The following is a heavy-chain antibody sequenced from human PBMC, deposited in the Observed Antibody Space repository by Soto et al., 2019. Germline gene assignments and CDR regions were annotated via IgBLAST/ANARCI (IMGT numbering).Heavy chain of an antibody. CDR1: GFTFRGYA. D-gene: IGHD3-22*01. CDR2: ISGSGRST. CDR3: ARDRLYDSSGYHYVGCFDF. J-gene: IGHJ2*01. Sequence: EVRLLESGGGLVQPGGSLRLSCAASGFTFRGYAMGWVRQAPGKGLERVSTISGSGRSTYYADSVKGRCTISRHNSKNTLCVQMNSLRAEHTAIYSCARDRLYDSSGYHYVGCFDFWGRGTLVTVSS. V-gene: IGHV3-23*01.